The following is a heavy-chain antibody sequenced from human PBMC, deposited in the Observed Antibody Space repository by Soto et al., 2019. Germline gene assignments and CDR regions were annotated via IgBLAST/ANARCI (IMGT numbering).Heavy chain of an antibody. J-gene: IGHJ5*02. D-gene: IGHD2-8*01. CDR1: GFTFSSYA. CDR3: ARDNGSMAKGDLHPNWFDP. CDR2: IPYTGGST. V-gene: IGHV3-23*01. Sequence: PGGSLRLSCAASGFTFSSYAMTWVRQAPGKGLEWVSSIPYTGGSTYYADSVKGRVTMTTDTSTSTAYMELRSLRSDDTAVYYCARDNGSMAKGDLHPNWFDPWGQGTLVTVSS.